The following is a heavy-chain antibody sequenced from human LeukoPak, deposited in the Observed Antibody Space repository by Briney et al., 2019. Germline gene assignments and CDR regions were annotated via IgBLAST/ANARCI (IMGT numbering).Heavy chain of an antibody. D-gene: IGHD2-2*02. CDR2: IYYSGST. V-gene: IGHV4-59*11. CDR3: ARTSSHMIDY. J-gene: IGHJ4*02. Sequence: SETLSLTCTVSGGSISSHYWSWIRQPPGKGLEWIGYIYYSGSTNYNPSLKSRVTISVDTSKNQFSLKLSSVTAVDTAVYYCARTSSHMIDYWGQGTLVTVSS. CDR1: GGSISSHY.